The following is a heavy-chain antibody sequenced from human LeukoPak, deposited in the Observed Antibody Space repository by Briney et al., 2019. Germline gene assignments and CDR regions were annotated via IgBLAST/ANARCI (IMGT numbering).Heavy chain of an antibody. Sequence: ASVKVSCKVSGYTLTELSMHWVRQAPGKGLEWMGGFDPEDGETTYAQKFQGRVTMTEDTSTDTAYMELSSLRSEDTAVYYCATVRAYYDILTGYKDWGQGTLVTVSS. V-gene: IGHV1-24*01. D-gene: IGHD3-9*01. J-gene: IGHJ4*02. CDR3: ATVRAYYDILTGYKD. CDR1: GYTLTELS. CDR2: FDPEDGET.